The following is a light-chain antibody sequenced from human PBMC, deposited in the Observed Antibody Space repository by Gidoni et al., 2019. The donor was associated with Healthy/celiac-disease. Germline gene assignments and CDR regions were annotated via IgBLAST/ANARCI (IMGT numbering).Light chain of an antibody. J-gene: IGKJ4*01. CDR2: DAS. CDR3: QQRSTAPLT. V-gene: IGKV3-11*01. CDR1: QSVSSD. Sequence: EIVLTQSPATLSLSPGERATLSCRASQSVSSDLAWYQQKPGQAPRLLMYDASNRATGIPARFSGSGSVTDFTLAISSLEPEDFAVYYCQQRSTAPLTFGGGTKVEIK.